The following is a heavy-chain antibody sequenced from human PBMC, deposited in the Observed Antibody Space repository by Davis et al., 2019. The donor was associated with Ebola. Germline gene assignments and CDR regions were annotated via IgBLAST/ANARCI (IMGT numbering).Heavy chain of an antibody. D-gene: IGHD6-13*01. CDR3: ARDGIATFGKVKYYYGMDV. CDR2: ISGSGGST. Sequence: GGSLRLSCAASGFTSSSYAMSWVRQAPGQGLEWVSAISGSGGSTYYADSVKGRFTISRDNAKNTLYLQMNSLRVEDTAVYYCARDGIATFGKVKYYYGMDVWGKGTTVTVSS. J-gene: IGHJ6*04. V-gene: IGHV3-23*01. CDR1: GFTSSSYA.